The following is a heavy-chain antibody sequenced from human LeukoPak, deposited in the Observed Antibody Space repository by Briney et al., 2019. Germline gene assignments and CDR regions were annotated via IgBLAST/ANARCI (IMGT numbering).Heavy chain of an antibody. V-gene: IGHV3-23*01. Sequence: GSLRLSCAASGFTSSSFAMSWVRQAPGKGLEWVSTISGGDGTTYYADSVKGRFTISRDNSKNTLYLQMNSLRAEDTAVYYCAKPAGHMSYYGSGSYFDPWGQGTLVTVSS. CDR3: AKPAGHMSYYGSGSYFDP. CDR1: GFTSSSFA. CDR2: ISGGDGTT. J-gene: IGHJ5*02. D-gene: IGHD3-10*01.